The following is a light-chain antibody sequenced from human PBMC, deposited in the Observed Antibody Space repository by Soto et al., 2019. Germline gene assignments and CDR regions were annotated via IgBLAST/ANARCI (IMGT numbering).Light chain of an antibody. Sequence: DIQMTQSPSTLSASVGDRVIITCRASQSLGTWLAWYQQKPGKAPVLLIYDVSRLESGVPSRFSGRGSGTEFTLTISSMQPDEFATYYCKQYFSYPLTFGGGTKVEIK. J-gene: IGKJ4*01. CDR3: KQYFSYPLT. V-gene: IGKV1-5*01. CDR2: DVS. CDR1: QSLGTW.